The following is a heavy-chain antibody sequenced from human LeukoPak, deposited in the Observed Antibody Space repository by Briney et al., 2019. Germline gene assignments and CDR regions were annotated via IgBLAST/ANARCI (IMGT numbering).Heavy chain of an antibody. Sequence: GGSLRLSCAVSGFPFSIYEMNWVRQAPGKGLERVSNIGSSGTTRYYADSVKGRFSISRDNAKNPLYLQMNSLRVEDTGVYYCALLAVASDFDYWGQGALVTVSS. CDR1: GFPFSIYE. CDR2: IGSSGTTR. V-gene: IGHV3-48*03. J-gene: IGHJ4*02. D-gene: IGHD6-19*01. CDR3: ALLAVASDFDY.